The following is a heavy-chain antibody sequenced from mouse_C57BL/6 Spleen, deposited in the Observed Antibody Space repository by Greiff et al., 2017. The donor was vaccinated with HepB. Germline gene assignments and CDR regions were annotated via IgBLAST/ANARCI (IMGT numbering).Heavy chain of an antibody. CDR3: ARGDYDIAWFAY. V-gene: IGHV1-26*01. CDR2: INPNNGGT. J-gene: IGHJ3*01. Sequence: EVQLQQSGPELVKPGASVKISCKASGYTFTDYYMNWVKQSHGKSLEWIGDINPNNGGTSYNQKFKGKATLTVDKSSSTAYMEIRSLTSEDSAVYYWARGDYDIAWFAYWGQGTLVTVSA. D-gene: IGHD2-4*01. CDR1: GYTFTDYY.